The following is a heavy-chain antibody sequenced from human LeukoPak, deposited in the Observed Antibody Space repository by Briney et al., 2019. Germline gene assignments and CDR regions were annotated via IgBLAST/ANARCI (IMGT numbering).Heavy chain of an antibody. J-gene: IGHJ4*02. V-gene: IGHV3-23*01. CDR3: AKGRGSSSWYYFDY. Sequence: GGSLRLSCAASGFTFSSYAMSWVRQAPGKGLEWVSAISGSGGSTYYADSVKGRFTISRDNSKNTLYLQMNSLRAEDTAVYYYAKGRGSSSWYYFDYWGQGTLVTVSS. CDR2: ISGSGGST. D-gene: IGHD6-13*01. CDR1: GFTFSSYA.